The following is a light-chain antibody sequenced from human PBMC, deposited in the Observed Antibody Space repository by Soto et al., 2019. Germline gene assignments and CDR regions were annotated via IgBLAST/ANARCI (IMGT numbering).Light chain of an antibody. CDR3: QSFDRSLTAWV. CDR2: ANS. CDR1: SSNIGAGYD. Sequence: QSVLTQPPSVSGAPGQRVTISCTGSSSNIGAGYDVHWYQQLPGAAPKLLISANSDRPSGVPDRFSGSKSGTSASLAITGLQTEDEADYYCQSFDRSLTAWVFGGGTKLTVL. V-gene: IGLV1-40*01. J-gene: IGLJ3*02.